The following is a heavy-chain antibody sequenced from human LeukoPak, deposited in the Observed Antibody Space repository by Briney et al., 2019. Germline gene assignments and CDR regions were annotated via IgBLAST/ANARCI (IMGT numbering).Heavy chain of an antibody. Sequence: ETSETLSLTCAVSGDFFSIHYWTWIRQPPGRGLEWIGYISYIGTTNYNPSLKSRVTISIDTSKNQFSLKLSSVTTADTAVYYCAKDLVTVTKGFDIWGLGTMVSVSS. D-gene: IGHD4-17*01. CDR1: GDFFSIHY. CDR3: AKDLVTVTKGFDI. J-gene: IGHJ3*02. CDR2: ISYIGTT. V-gene: IGHV4-59*11.